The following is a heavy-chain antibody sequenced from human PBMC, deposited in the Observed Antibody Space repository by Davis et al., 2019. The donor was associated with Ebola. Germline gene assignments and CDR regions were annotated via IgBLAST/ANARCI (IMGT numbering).Heavy chain of an antibody. J-gene: IGHJ4*02. Sequence: MLSETLSLTCTVSGGSISSSSYYWGWIRQPPGKGLEWIGSIYYSGSTYYNPSLKSRVTISVDTSKNQFSLKLSSVTAADTAVYYCARGTVVVVAVWGQGTLVTVSS. CDR1: GGSISSSSYY. CDR3: ARGTVVVVAV. D-gene: IGHD2-15*01. V-gene: IGHV4-39*01. CDR2: IYYSGST.